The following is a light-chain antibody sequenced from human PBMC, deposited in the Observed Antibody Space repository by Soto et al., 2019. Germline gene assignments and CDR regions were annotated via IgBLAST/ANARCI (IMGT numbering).Light chain of an antibody. CDR1: GSDIGAYNY. V-gene: IGLV2-14*01. CDR2: GVT. CDR3: SSFTTSYFYV. J-gene: IGLJ1*01. Sequence: QSVLTQPASVSGSPGQSITISCTGSGSDIGAYNYVSWYQQHPGKAPTLIIYGVTHRPSGVSTRFSASKSAYTASLTISGLQAEDEDDYYCSSFTTSYFYVFGPGTKVTVL.